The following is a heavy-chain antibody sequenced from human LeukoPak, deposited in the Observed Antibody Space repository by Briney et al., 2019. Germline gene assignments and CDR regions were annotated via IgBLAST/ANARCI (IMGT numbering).Heavy chain of an antibody. CDR2: LSGSGGST. J-gene: IGHJ6*04. D-gene: IGHD1-26*01. CDR1: GFTFSSYA. CDR3: ARDRFSGSYPLDV. Sequence: HPGGSLRLSCAASGFTFSSYAMSWVRQAPGKGLEWVSALSGSGGSTYYADSVKGRFTISRDNAKSSLYLQMNSLRAEDTAAYYCARDRFSGSYPLDVWGKGTTVTVSS. V-gene: IGHV3-23*01.